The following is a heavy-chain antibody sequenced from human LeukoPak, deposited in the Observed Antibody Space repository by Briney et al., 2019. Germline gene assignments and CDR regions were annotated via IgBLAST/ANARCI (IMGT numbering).Heavy chain of an antibody. J-gene: IGHJ4*02. Sequence: GGSLRLSCAASGFTVSGTHMSRVRQAPGKGLEWVSAMYTGGTTYYADSVAGRFTVSRDNSKNTLYLHMNSLRVEDTAVYYCAKDEATSVGGLACWRQGTLVSVSS. V-gene: IGHV3-53*01. CDR1: GFTVSGTH. CDR2: MYTGGTT. CDR3: AKDEATSVGGLAC.